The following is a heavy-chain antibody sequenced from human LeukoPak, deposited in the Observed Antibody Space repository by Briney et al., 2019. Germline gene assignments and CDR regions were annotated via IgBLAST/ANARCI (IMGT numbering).Heavy chain of an antibody. V-gene: IGHV7-4-1*02. CDR2: SNTNTGNP. J-gene: IGHJ4*02. Sequence: ASVKVSCKASGYTFTSYAMNWVRQAPGQGLECRGWSNTNTGNPTYAQGFTGRFVFSLDTSVSTAYLQISSLKAEDTAVYYCARDLEDIVVVVAAIWGQGTLVTVSS. CDR3: ARDLEDIVVVVAAI. CDR1: GYTFTSYA. D-gene: IGHD2-15*01.